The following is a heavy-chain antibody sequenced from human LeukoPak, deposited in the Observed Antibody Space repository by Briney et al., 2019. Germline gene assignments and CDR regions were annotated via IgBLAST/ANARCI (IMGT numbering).Heavy chain of an antibody. CDR2: IYYSGST. D-gene: IGHD4-11*01. J-gene: IGHJ4*02. Sequence: SETLSLTCTVSGGSVSSGTYYWSWIRQPPGKGLEWIGYIYYSGSTNYNPSLKSRVTISVDTPKNQFSLKLISVTAADTAVYYCARDRVRGNSNPFFDYWGQGTLVTVSS. V-gene: IGHV4-61*01. CDR1: GGSVSSGTYY. CDR3: ARDRVRGNSNPFFDY.